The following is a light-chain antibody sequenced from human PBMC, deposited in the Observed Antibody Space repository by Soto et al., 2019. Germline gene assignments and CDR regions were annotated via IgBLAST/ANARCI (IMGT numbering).Light chain of an antibody. J-gene: IGKJ1*01. V-gene: IGKV3-15*01. CDR1: QTIGSN. CDR2: GAS. Sequence: EIVMTQSPDSLSVSPGERATLSCRASQTIGSNLAWYQKKPGQAPRLLIFGASLRATGIPARFSGSGSGTEFTLTISSLEADDFAIYHCQQYRNWWTFGQGTKVEIK. CDR3: QQYRNWWT.